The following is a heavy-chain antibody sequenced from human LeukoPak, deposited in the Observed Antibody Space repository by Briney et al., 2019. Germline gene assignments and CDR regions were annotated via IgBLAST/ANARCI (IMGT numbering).Heavy chain of an antibody. J-gene: IGHJ4*02. D-gene: IGHD2-2*01. Sequence: GGSLRLSCAASGFTFSSHALSWVRQAPGKGLEWVSSLSGSGYNTYYADSVKGRFTISRDNSKNTVYLQMNSLRAEDTDVYYCAKDPCGTRYFDYWGQGTLVTVSS. CDR1: GFTFSSHA. CDR3: AKDPCGTRYFDY. V-gene: IGHV3-23*01. CDR2: LSGSGYNT.